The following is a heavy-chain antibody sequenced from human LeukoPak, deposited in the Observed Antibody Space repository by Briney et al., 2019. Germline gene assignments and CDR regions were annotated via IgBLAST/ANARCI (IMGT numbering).Heavy chain of an antibody. V-gene: IGHV1-2*02. CDR1: GYTFTGYY. CDR2: INPNSGGT. J-gene: IGHJ4*02. CDR3: ARADSSGWYGGGNLDY. Sequence: ASVKVSCKASGYTFTGYYMHWVRQAPGQGLEWMGWINPNSGGTNYAQKFRGRVTMTRDTSISTAYMELSRLRSDDTAVYYCARADSSGWYGGGNLDYWGQGTLVTVSS. D-gene: IGHD6-19*01.